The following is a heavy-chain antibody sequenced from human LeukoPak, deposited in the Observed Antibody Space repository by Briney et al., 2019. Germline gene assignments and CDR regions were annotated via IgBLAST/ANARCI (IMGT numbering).Heavy chain of an antibody. CDR1: GVTFRNYA. V-gene: IGHV3-23*01. J-gene: IGHJ6*02. CDR3: AIDGHDGYYPDYYYGMDV. CDR2: ISGSGGST. D-gene: IGHD3-22*01. Sequence: GGSLRLSCAASGVTFRNYAMNWVRRAPGKGLEWVSAISGSGGSTYYADSVKGRFTISRDNSKNTLYLQMNSLRAEDTAVYYCAIDGHDGYYPDYYYGMDVWGQGTTVTVSS.